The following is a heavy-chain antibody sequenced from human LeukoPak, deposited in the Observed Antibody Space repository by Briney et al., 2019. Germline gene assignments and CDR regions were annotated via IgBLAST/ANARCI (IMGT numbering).Heavy chain of an antibody. CDR3: AGGIDGYNLVDY. J-gene: IGHJ4*02. D-gene: IGHD5-24*01. Sequence: SVKLSCKASGGTFSSYAISWVRQAPGQGLEWMGGIIPIFGTANYAQKFQGRVTITTDESTSTAYMELSSLRSEDTAVYYCAGGIDGYNLVDYWGQGTLVTVSS. V-gene: IGHV1-69*05. CDR2: IIPIFGTA. CDR1: GGTFSSYA.